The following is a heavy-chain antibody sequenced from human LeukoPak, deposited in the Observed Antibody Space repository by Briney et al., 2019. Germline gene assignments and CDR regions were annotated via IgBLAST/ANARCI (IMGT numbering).Heavy chain of an antibody. CDR3: ARGVDY. CDR1: GGSFSGYY. V-gene: IGHV4-34*01. Sequence: SETLSLTCAVYGGSFSGYYWSWIRQPPGKGLEWIGSIYHSETPSYNPSLKSRVTISVDTSKNQFSLRLTSMTAADTAVYYCARGVDYWGQGTLVTVSS. J-gene: IGHJ4*02. CDR2: IYHSETP.